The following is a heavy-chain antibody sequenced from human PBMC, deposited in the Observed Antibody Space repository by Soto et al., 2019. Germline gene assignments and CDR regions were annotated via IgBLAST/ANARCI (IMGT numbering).Heavy chain of an antibody. J-gene: IGHJ4*02. Sequence: EVQVLESGGGLVQPGGSLRLSCAASGFTFSSYAMSWVRQAPGRGLEWVSSISGSGINTYYADFVKGRFTISRDIFKNTWYLQMGSLRAEDTAVYYCAKKELGYGSGTDYFDSWGQGTLVTVSS. CDR3: AKKELGYGSGTDYFDS. V-gene: IGHV3-23*01. D-gene: IGHD3-10*01. CDR1: GFTFSSYA. CDR2: ISGSGINT.